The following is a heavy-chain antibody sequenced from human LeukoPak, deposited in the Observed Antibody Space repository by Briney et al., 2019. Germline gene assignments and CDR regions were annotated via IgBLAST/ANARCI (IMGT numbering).Heavy chain of an antibody. V-gene: IGHV4-59*01. D-gene: IGHD5-12*01. CDR1: GDSINSYS. Sequence: KPSETLSLTCTVSGDSINSYSWSWIRQPPGKGLEWIGYIYYSGSTNYNSSLKSRVTISVDTSKNQFSLNLSSVTAADTAVYYCAKCGNSGCHLIDYWGQGTLVTVSS. CDR2: IYYSGST. CDR3: AKCGNSGCHLIDY. J-gene: IGHJ4*02.